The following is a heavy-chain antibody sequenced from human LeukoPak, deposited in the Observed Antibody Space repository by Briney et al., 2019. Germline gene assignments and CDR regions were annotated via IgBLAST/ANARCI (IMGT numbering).Heavy chain of an antibody. V-gene: IGHV5-51*01. CDR2: IYPGDSDT. J-gene: IGHJ4*02. Sequence: GESLKISCKGSGYSFTSYWIGWVRQMPGKGLEGMVIIYPGDSDTRYSPSFQGQVTISADKSISTAYLQWSSLKASDTAMYYCARRDYCSSTSCYGYFDYWGQGTLVTVSS. CDR1: GYSFTSYW. CDR3: ARRDYCSSTSCYGYFDY. D-gene: IGHD2-2*01.